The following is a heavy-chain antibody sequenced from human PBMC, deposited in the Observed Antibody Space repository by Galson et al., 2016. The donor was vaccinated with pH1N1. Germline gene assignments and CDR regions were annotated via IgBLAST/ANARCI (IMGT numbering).Heavy chain of an antibody. J-gene: IGHJ4*02. Sequence: SLRLSCAASGFSFSDYWISWVRQAPGKGLEWVANIKQDGSEIYYVDSVKGRCTISRDNAKNSVSLQMNSPRVDDTGLYYCVRAIGGAASYWGQGTLVTVSS. V-gene: IGHV3-7*01. CDR3: VRAIGGAASY. CDR1: GFSFSDYW. CDR2: IKQDGSEI. D-gene: IGHD6-13*01.